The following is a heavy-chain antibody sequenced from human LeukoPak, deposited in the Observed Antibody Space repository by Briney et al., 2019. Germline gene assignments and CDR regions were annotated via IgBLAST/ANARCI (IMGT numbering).Heavy chain of an antibody. Sequence: SETLSLTCAVYGGSFSGYYWSWIRQPPGKGLEWIGEINHSGSTNYNPSLKSRVTISVDTSKNRFSLKLSSVTAADTAVYYCARGRASRGYYYYYMDVWGKGTTVTVSS. CDR3: ARGRASRGYYYYYMDV. V-gene: IGHV4-34*01. CDR2: INHSGST. D-gene: IGHD3-10*01. CDR1: GGSFSGYY. J-gene: IGHJ6*03.